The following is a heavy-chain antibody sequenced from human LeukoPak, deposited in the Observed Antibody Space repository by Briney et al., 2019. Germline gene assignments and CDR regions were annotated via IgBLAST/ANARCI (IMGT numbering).Heavy chain of an antibody. CDR1: GGSIGSSSYY. CDR2: MYYSGST. CDR3: ARQYTGIDY. D-gene: IGHD2-2*02. J-gene: IGHJ4*02. V-gene: IGHV4-39*01. Sequence: PSETLSLTCTVSGGSIGSSSYYWGWIRQPPGKGLEWIGSMYYSGSTYYSPSLKSRVTISVDTSKNQFSLKLSSVTATDTAVFYCARQYTGIDYWGQGTLVTASS.